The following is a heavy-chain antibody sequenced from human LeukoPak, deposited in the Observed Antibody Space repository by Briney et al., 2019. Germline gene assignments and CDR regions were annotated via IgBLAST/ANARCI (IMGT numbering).Heavy chain of an antibody. J-gene: IGHJ6*03. CDR1: GYSFTSYW. CDR3: ARYYYYYYYMDV. Sequence: GASLKISCEGSGYSFTSYWIGWVRPLPGKGLEWMGIIYPGDSDTKYSPSFQGQVTISANKSISTAYLQWSSLKASDTAMYYCARYYYYYYYMDVWGKGTTVTVSS. V-gene: IGHV5-51*01. CDR2: IYPGDSDT.